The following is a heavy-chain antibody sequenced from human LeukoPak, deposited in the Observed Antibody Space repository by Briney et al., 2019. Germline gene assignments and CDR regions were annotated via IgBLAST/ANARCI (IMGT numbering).Heavy chain of an antibody. CDR1: GFTFSNYG. CDR3: AKEAPVYYDFWSPLDV. Sequence: GGSLRLSCAASGFTFSNYGMHWVRQAPGKGLEWVAVIWYDGGNKYYADSVKGRFTISRDNSKNTLYLQMNSLRAEDTAVYYCAKEAPVYYDFWSPLDVWGQGTTVTVSS. D-gene: IGHD3-3*01. J-gene: IGHJ6*02. CDR2: IWYDGGNK. V-gene: IGHV3-33*06.